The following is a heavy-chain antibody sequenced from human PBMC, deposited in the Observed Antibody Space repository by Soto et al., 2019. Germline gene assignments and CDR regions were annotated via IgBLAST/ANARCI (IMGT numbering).Heavy chain of an antibody. J-gene: IGHJ6*02. CDR2: ISSSGTYI. CDR3: ARDPSDCSSTSCWGYYALDV. V-gene: IGHV3-21*01. CDR1: GFTFSTYS. Sequence: XGSLRLSCSASGFTFSTYSMNWVRQAPGKGLDWVSSISSSGTYIHYADSLKGRFTISRDNAKNSLYLQMISLRAEDTAVYYCARDPSDCSSTSCWGYYALDVWGQGTTVTVSS. D-gene: IGHD2-2*01.